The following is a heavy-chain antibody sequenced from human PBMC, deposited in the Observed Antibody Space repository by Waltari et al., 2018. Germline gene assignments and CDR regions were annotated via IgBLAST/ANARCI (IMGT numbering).Heavy chain of an antibody. V-gene: IGHV3-23*01. CDR2: ISGRGYLT. J-gene: IGHJ3*02. Sequence: EVQLLESGGGLVQPGGSLRLTCAASGFTFTNYGMSWVRQAPGKGLEWVSCISGRGYLTYYADSVKGRFSIFRDNSKNILYLQMKNLKVDDTAVYYCVRRWGAVAATVDDAFDIWGQGTPVSVSS. CDR1: GFTFTNYG. D-gene: IGHD6-19*01. CDR3: VRRWGAVAATVDDAFDI.